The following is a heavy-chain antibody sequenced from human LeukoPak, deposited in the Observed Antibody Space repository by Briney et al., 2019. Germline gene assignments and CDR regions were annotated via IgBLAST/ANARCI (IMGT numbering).Heavy chain of an antibody. CDR2: ISGSGDST. Sequence: GGSLRLSCAASGFTFSTYNMIWVRQAPGKGLEWVSAISGSGDSTYYADSVKGRFTISRDNSQNTLYLQMNSLGAEDTAIYYCAKDRIASPPQGRFDPWGQGTLVTVSS. CDR1: GFTFSTYN. J-gene: IGHJ5*02. CDR3: AKDRIASPPQGRFDP. D-gene: IGHD6-6*01. V-gene: IGHV3-23*01.